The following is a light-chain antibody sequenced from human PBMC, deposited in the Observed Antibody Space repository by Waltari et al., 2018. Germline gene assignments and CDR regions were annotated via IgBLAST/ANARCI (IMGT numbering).Light chain of an antibody. CDR1: QSMHDN. CDR2: DAS. J-gene: IGKJ4*01. Sequence: EVVMTQSPATLSVSPGERVTLSCRASQSMHDNLAWYQHKPGQAPRLLIYDASTRAPDVPGRFVGGASGTEYTLTIRSLQSEESAVYYYHQYNVWPPHTFGGGTKVEVK. V-gene: IGKV3-15*01. CDR3: HQYNVWPPHT.